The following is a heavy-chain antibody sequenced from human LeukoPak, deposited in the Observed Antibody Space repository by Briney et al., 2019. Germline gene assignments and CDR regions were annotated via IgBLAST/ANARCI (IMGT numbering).Heavy chain of an antibody. CDR1: GFTFSSYW. CDR2: INQDGGEK. D-gene: IGHD4-17*01. CDR3: ARDKTVTKSLDH. Sequence: GGSARLSCAASGFTFSSYWINWVRQAPGKGLEWVANINQDGGEKHYGDSVKGRFTISRDNAKNSLYLQMNSLRAEDTAVYYCARDKTVTKSLDHWGQGTLFTVSS. J-gene: IGHJ4*02. V-gene: IGHV3-7*05.